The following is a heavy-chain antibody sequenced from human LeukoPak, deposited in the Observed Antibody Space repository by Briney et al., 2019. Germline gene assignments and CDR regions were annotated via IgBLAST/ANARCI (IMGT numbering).Heavy chain of an antibody. Sequence: SETLSLTCAVYGGSFSGYYWSWIRQPPGKGLEWIGEINHSGSTNYNPSLKSRVTISVDTSKNQFSLKLSSVTAADTAVYYCARLYGGSGSTSPIGGVDYWGQETLVTVSS. CDR1: GGSFSGYY. J-gene: IGHJ4*02. CDR3: ARLYGGSGSTSPIGGVDY. CDR2: INHSGST. D-gene: IGHD2-2*01. V-gene: IGHV4-34*01.